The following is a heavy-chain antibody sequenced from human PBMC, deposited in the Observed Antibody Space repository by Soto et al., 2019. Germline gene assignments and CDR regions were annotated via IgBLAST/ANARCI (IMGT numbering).Heavy chain of an antibody. Sequence: EVQLVESGGGLVKPGGSLRVSCAASGFTFTNVWMSWVRQAPGKGLEWLGVSKSETDGETTEYAAPVKGRFTISRDDSKNTLFLQMHSLKSDDTAVYYCTAGGVIASHWGQGTLVTVSS. CDR2: SKSETDGETT. D-gene: IGHD2-21*01. V-gene: IGHV3-15*01. J-gene: IGHJ4*02. CDR1: GFTFTNVW. CDR3: TAGGVIASH.